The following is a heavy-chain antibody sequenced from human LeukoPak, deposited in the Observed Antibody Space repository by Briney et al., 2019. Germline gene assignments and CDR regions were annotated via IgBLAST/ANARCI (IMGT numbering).Heavy chain of an antibody. CDR1: GASITDFY. Sequence: PSETLSLTCTVSGASITDFYWSWIRQPPGKGLEWIGYIYFNKRTNYSPSLKSRVTISGDTSKNQLSLTLTSVTAADTAVYYCARSPQKFDYYWDGDSHYFFDSWGQGTLVTVSS. D-gene: IGHD2-21*02. CDR2: IYFNKRT. V-gene: IGHV4-59*01. CDR3: ARSPQKFDYYWDGDSHYFFDS. J-gene: IGHJ4*02.